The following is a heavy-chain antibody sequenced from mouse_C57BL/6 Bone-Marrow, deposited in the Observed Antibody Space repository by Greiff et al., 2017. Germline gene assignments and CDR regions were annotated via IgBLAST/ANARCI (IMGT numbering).Heavy chain of an antibody. CDR2: ISDGGSYT. J-gene: IGHJ2*01. CDR1: GFTFSSYA. V-gene: IGHV5-4*01. CDR3: ARDSGPNYYGSGYFDY. D-gene: IGHD1-1*01. Sequence: EVKLVESGGGLVKPGGSLKLSCAASGFTFSSYAMSWVRQTPEKRLEWVATISDGGSYTYYPDNVKGRFTISRDNAKNNLYLQMSHLKSEDTAMYYCARDSGPNYYGSGYFDYWGQGTTLTVSS.